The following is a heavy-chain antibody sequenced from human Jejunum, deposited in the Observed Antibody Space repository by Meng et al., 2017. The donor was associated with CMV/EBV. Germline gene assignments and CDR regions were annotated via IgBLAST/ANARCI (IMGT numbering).Heavy chain of an antibody. CDR3: TRDSQHHLY. J-gene: IGHJ4*02. CDR1: GFTVRCCE. D-gene: IGHD6-13*01. Sequence: SCASSGFTVRCCEMNWIRQAPGKGLEWVAFISPSGNNIHYADSVKGRFALSRDNTKNSLYLQMSGLRAEDTAVYYCTRDSQHHLYWGQGARVTVSS. CDR2: ISPSGNNI. V-gene: IGHV3-48*03.